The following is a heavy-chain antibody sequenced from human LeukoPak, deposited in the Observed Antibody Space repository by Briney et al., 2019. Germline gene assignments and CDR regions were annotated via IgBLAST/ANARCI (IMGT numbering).Heavy chain of an antibody. V-gene: IGHV4-4*02. CDR2: IYHSGST. CDR1: GGSISSSNW. J-gene: IGHJ4*02. D-gene: IGHD6-19*01. CDR3: ARVPRKGIAVAGTVDY. Sequence: SETLSLTCALSGGSISSSNWWSWVRQPPGKGLEWIGEIYHSGSTNYNPSLKSRVTISVDKSKNQFSLKLSSVTAADTAVYYCARVPRKGIAVAGTVDYWGQGTLVTVSS.